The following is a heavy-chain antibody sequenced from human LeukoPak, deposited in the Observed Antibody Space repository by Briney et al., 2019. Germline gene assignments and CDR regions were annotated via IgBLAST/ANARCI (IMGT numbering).Heavy chain of an antibody. J-gene: IGHJ6*03. V-gene: IGHV3-7*03. CDR1: GFTIRNYW. CDR3: AREISGPLAAAGGYYYYYMDV. D-gene: IGHD6-13*01. Sequence: GGSLRLSCAVSGFTIRNYWMSWVRQAPGKGLEWVANIKQDGSEKYYVDSVKDRFTVSRDNAKSSLYLQMNSLRAEDTAVYYCAREISGPLAAAGGYYYYYMDVWGKGTTVTISS. CDR2: IKQDGSEK.